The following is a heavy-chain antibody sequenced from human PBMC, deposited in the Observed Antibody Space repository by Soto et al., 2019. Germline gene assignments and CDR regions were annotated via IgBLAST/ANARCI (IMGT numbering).Heavy chain of an antibody. Sequence: SETLSLTCTVSGGSISSSSYYWGWIRQPPGKGLEWIGSIYYSGSTYYNPSLKSRVTISVDTSKNQFSLKLSSVTAADTAVYYCARHRHYYGSGSQPFDYCGQGTLVTVSS. CDR2: IYYSGST. J-gene: IGHJ4*02. CDR3: ARHRHYYGSGSQPFDY. V-gene: IGHV4-39*01. D-gene: IGHD3-10*01. CDR1: GGSISSSSYY.